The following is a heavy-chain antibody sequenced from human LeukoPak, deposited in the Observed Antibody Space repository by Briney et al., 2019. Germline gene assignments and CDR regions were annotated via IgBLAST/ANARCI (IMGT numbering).Heavy chain of an antibody. D-gene: IGHD3-22*01. V-gene: IGHV4-59*01. Sequence: PPETLSLTCTLSGGSLTRYFWSWVRPPPGKGLEWIGYISYSGSTKYNPSLMSRVTISVDTSKNQFSLKLSSATAADTAVYYCARLDYYHFDYGGQGTVVTVSS. CDR1: GGSLTRYF. J-gene: IGHJ4*02. CDR3: ARLDYYHFDY. CDR2: ISYSGST.